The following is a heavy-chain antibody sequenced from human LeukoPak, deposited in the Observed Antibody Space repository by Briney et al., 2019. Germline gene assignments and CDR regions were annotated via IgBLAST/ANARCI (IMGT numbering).Heavy chain of an antibody. CDR1: GFTFISYW. CDR2: IKQEGSEK. Sequence: PGGSLRLACAASGFTFISYWMCWVRQAPGKGLEWVANIKQEGSEKYYVVSVQGRFTISRDNAKNSLYLQMNSLRAEDTAVYYCARDLVVVPAAIIGPLDYWGQGTLVTVSS. CDR3: ARDLVVVPAAIIGPLDY. V-gene: IGHV3-7*01. J-gene: IGHJ4*02. D-gene: IGHD2-2*01.